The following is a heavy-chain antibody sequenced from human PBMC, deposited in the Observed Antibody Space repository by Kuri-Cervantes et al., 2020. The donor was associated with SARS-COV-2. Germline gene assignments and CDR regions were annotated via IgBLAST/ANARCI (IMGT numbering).Heavy chain of an antibody. Sequence: SVKVSCKASGGTFSSYAISWVRQAPGQGLEWMGGIIPIFGTANYAQKFQGRVTITADKSTSTAYMELSSLISEDTAVYYCARDRTAASHWFDPWGQGTLVTVSS. D-gene: IGHD2-2*01. J-gene: IGHJ5*02. V-gene: IGHV1-69*06. CDR3: ARDRTAASHWFDP. CDR1: GGTFSSYA. CDR2: IIPIFGTA.